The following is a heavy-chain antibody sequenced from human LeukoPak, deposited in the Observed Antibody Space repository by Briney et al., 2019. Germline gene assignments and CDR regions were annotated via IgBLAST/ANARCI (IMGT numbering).Heavy chain of an antibody. CDR3: ASRSSIWSGYQDTLYYFDS. CDR2: IYYSGST. Sequence: SETLSLTCTVSGGSISSYYWSWIRQPPGKRLEWMVHIYYSGSTNDNPPLKSRVTIPVDTSKNQFSLKLSSVTAADTPVYYCASRSSIWSGYQDTLYYFDSWGQGTLVTVSS. V-gene: IGHV4-59*01. CDR1: GGSISSYY. D-gene: IGHD3-3*01. J-gene: IGHJ4*02.